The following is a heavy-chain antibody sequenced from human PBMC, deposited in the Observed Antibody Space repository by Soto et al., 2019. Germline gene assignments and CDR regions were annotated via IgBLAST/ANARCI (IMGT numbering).Heavy chain of an antibody. CDR2: FDPEDGET. CDR3: ATDSYCSSTSCCNYYYYGMDV. J-gene: IGHJ6*02. V-gene: IGHV1-24*01. D-gene: IGHD2-2*01. Sequence: ASVKVSCKVSGYTLTELSMHWVRQAPGKGLEWMGGFDPEDGETIYAQKFQGRVTMTEDTSTDTAYMELSSLRSEDTAVYYCATDSYCSSTSCCNYYYYGMDVWGQGTTVTVSS. CDR1: GYTLTELS.